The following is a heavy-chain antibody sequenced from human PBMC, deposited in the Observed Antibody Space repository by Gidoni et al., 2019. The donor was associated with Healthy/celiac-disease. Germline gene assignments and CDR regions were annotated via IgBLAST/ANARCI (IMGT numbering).Heavy chain of an antibody. Sequence: EVQLVESGGGLVQPGGSLRLSCAASGFTFSSYSMNWVRPAPGKGLEWVSYISSSSSTIYYADSVKGRFTISRDNAKNSLYLQMNSLRAEDTAVYYCARDPRGPGRYFDWAIPPASFDYWGHGTLVTVSS. V-gene: IGHV3-48*04. CDR3: ARDPRGPGRYFDWAIPPASFDY. CDR1: GFTFSSYS. J-gene: IGHJ4*01. D-gene: IGHD3-9*01. CDR2: ISSSSSTI.